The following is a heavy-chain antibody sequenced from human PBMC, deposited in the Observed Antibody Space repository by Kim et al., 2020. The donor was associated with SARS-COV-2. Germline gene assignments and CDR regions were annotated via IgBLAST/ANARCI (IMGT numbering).Heavy chain of an antibody. Sequence: YPGDSETGYTPSFQGQVTIPADKSISTAYLQWSSLKASDTAMYYCARIGDYWGQGTLVTVSS. D-gene: IGHD2-15*01. V-gene: IGHV5-51*01. J-gene: IGHJ4*02. CDR3: ARIGDY. CDR2: YPGDSET.